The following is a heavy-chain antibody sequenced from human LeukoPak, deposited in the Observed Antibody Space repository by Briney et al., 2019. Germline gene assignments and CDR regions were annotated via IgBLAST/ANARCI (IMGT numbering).Heavy chain of an antibody. CDR3: ARAPTYGSGSSFDY. D-gene: IGHD3-10*01. Sequence: GGSLRLSCAASGFTFRDYDMTWIRQAPGKGLEWVSYISSSDRTIYNAESVKGRFTISRDNAKNSLYLQMNSLRAEDTAVYYCARAPTYGSGSSFDYWGQETLVTVSS. J-gene: IGHJ4*02. V-gene: IGHV3-11*01. CDR1: GFTFRDYD. CDR2: ISSSDRTI.